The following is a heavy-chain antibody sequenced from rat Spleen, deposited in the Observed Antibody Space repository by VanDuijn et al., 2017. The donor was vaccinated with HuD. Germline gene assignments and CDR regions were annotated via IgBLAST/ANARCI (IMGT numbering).Heavy chain of an antibody. J-gene: IGHJ4*01. V-gene: IGHV5-19*01. Sequence: EVQLVESGGGLVQPGRSLKLSCAASGFTFSNYGMHWIRQAPTKGLEWVASISTGGGNTYYRDSVKGRFTISRDNAKNTLYLQMDSLRSEDTATYYCAKAATTRVSYYVMDAWGQGASVTVSS. D-gene: IGHD1-4*01. CDR2: ISTGGGNT. CDR1: GFTFSNYG. CDR3: AKAATTRVSYYVMDA.